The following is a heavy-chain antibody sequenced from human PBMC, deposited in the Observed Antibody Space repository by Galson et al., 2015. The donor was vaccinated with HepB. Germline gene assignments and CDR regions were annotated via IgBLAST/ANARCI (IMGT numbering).Heavy chain of an antibody. CDR1: GGSFSGYY. CDR3: ARVRRSVYYGSGSYPSPPHYYYYYGMDV. D-gene: IGHD3-10*01. Sequence: LSLTCAVYGGSFSGYYWSWIRQPPGKGLEWIGEINHSGSTNYNPSLKSRVTISVDTSKNQFSLKLSSVTAADTAVYYCARVRRSVYYGSGSYPSPPHYYYYYGMDVWGQGTTVTVSS. J-gene: IGHJ6*02. CDR2: INHSGST. V-gene: IGHV4-34*01.